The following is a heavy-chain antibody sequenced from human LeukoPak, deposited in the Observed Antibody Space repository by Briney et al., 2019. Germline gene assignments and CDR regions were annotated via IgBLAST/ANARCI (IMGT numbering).Heavy chain of an antibody. J-gene: IGHJ6*02. Sequence: SETLSLTCTVSGGSISSYYWSWIRQPPGKGLEWIGYIYYSGSTNYNPSLKSRVTISVDTSKNQFSLKLSSVTAADTAVYYCASGNDENYYYGMDVWGQGTTVTVSS. CDR3: ASGNDENYYYGMDV. D-gene: IGHD1-1*01. CDR1: GGSISSYY. CDR2: IYYSGST. V-gene: IGHV4-59*01.